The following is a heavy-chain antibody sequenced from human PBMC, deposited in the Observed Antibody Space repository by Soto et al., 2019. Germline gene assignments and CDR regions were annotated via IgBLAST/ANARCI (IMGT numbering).Heavy chain of an antibody. CDR1: GFTFSRFS. D-gene: IGHD6-19*01. J-gene: IGHJ4*02. V-gene: IGHV3-21*01. CDR2: ISTGDDK. CDR3: ARDSSDWYAGPGGIDY. Sequence: GGSLRLSCAASGFTFSRFSMNWVRQAPGKGLEWVSSISTGDDKYYAGSMKGRFTISRDNAKNSLYLQVNSLRTEDTAVYYCARDSSDWYAGPGGIDYWGQGTPVTVSS.